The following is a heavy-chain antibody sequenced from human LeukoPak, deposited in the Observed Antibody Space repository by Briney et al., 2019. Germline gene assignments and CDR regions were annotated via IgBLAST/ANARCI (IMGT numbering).Heavy chain of an antibody. Sequence: ASVKVSCKASGGTFSSYAFSWMRQAPGQGLEWMGRIIPIYDPVDYAQRFQGRVTITTDESTNTVYMELSSLRYEDTAVYYCAREPLGCGGDCHFDYRGQGTLVTVSS. CDR1: GGTFSSYA. J-gene: IGHJ4*02. CDR3: AREPLGCGGDCHFDY. CDR2: IIPIYDPV. D-gene: IGHD2-21*02. V-gene: IGHV1-69*05.